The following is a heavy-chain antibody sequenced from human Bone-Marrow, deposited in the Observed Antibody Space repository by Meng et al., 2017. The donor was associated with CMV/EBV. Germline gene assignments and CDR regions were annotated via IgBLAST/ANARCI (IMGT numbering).Heavy chain of an antibody. J-gene: IGHJ3*02. D-gene: IGHD2-2*02. Sequence: SETLSLTCTVSGGSVSSGSYYWSWIRQPPGKGLEWIGYIYYSGSTNYNPSLKSRVTISVDTSKNQFSLKLSSVTAADTAVYYRATFVNIVVVPAAILGLWAFDIWGQGTMVTVSS. CDR3: ATFVNIVVVPAAILGLWAFDI. CDR1: GGSVSSGSYY. CDR2: IYYSGST. V-gene: IGHV4-61*01.